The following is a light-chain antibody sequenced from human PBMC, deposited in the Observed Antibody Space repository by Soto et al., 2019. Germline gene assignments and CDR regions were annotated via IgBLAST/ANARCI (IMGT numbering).Light chain of an antibody. CDR2: GAS. CDR1: QDIVSN. V-gene: IGKV3-15*01. J-gene: IGKJ4*01. CDR3: QQYTNWPPRLT. Sequence: IVMTQSPVTLSVSPGERATLSCRASQDIVSNVAWYQQRPGQAPRLLIYGASTRATDIPDRFSGSGSGTEFTLTISGLQSADSAVYYCQQYTNWPPRLTFGGGTKGDIK.